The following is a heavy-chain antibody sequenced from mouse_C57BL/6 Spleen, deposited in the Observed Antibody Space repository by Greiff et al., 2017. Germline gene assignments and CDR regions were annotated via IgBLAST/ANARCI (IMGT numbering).Heavy chain of an antibody. Sequence: EVQRVESGGGLVKPGGSLKLSCAASGFTFSSYTMSWVRQTPEKRLEWVATISGGGGNTYYPDSVKGRFTISRDNAKNTLYLQMSSLRSEDTALYYCARREDGSSYDYWGQGTTLTVSS. CDR3: ARREDGSSYDY. CDR1: GFTFSSYT. J-gene: IGHJ2*01. D-gene: IGHD1-1*01. CDR2: ISGGGGNT. V-gene: IGHV5-9*01.